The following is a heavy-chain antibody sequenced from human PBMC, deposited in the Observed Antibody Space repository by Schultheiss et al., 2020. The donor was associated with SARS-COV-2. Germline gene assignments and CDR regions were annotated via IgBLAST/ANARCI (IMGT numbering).Heavy chain of an antibody. CDR2: INPIFGTA. D-gene: IGHD3-3*01. CDR1: GYTFTGYY. J-gene: IGHJ2*01. CDR3: ARDSYDFWSGYVSYWYFDL. V-gene: IGHV1-69*13. Sequence: SAKVSCKASGYTFTGYYMHWVRQAPGQGLEWMGWINPIFGTANYAQKFQGRVTITADESTSAAYMELSSLRSEDTAVYYCARDSYDFWSGYVSYWYFDLWGRVALVTVSS.